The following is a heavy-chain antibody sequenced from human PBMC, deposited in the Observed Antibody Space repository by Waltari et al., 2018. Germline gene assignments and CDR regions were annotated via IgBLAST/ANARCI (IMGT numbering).Heavy chain of an antibody. CDR2: ISGSGGST. Sequence: EVQLLESGGGLVQPGGSLRLSCAASGFTFSSYAMSWVRQAPGKGLEWVSAISGSGGSTYYADSVKGRFTISRDDAKNSLYLQMNSLRAEDTAVYYCAREKYYYDRAGLDYWGQGTLVTVSS. D-gene: IGHD3-22*01. V-gene: IGHV3-23*01. J-gene: IGHJ4*02. CDR1: GFTFSSYA. CDR3: AREKYYYDRAGLDY.